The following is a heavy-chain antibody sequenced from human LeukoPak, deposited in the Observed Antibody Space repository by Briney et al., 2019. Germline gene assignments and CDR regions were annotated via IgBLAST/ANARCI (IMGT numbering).Heavy chain of an antibody. Sequence: PGGSLRLSCAASGFTFSSYTMNWVRQAPGKGLEWVGRIKSKTDGGTTDYAAPVKGRFTISRDDSKNTLYLQMNSLKTEDTAVYYCTTDGSITMIVVVPDAFDIWGQGTMVTVSS. D-gene: IGHD3-22*01. V-gene: IGHV3-15*01. CDR2: IKSKTDGGTT. CDR3: TTDGSITMIVVVPDAFDI. J-gene: IGHJ3*02. CDR1: GFTFSSYT.